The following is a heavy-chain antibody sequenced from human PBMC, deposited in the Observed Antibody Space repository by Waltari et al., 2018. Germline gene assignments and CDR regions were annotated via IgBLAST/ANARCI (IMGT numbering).Heavy chain of an antibody. CDR1: GFTFSSYS. D-gene: IGHD3-16*01. CDR2: ISRSSSTI. CDR3: ARFEGWDGY. V-gene: IGHV3-48*04. J-gene: IGHJ4*02. Sequence: EVQLVESGGGLVQPGGSLRPSCAASGFTFSSYSMNWVRQAPGKGLEWISYISRSSSTIYYADSVKCRFTISRDNAKNSLYLQMNSLRAEDTAVYYCARFEGWDGYWGQGTLVTVSS.